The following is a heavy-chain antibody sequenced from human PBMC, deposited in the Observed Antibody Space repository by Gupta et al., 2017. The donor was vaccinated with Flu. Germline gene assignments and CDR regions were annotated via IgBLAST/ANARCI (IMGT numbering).Heavy chain of an antibody. D-gene: IGHD5-24*01. J-gene: IGHJ3*02. V-gene: IGHV3-30*03. CDR3: ARGGEMATIMCSFDI. CDR1: GFTFSSYG. Sequence: VQLVESGGGVVQPGRSLTLSCAASGFTFSSYGIHWVRQAPGKGLEWVAVISYDGNTKYYADSVKGRFTISRDNAKDTLSLLMNNLRPEDTAVYYCARGGEMATIMCSFDIWGQGTMVTVSS. CDR2: ISYDGNTK.